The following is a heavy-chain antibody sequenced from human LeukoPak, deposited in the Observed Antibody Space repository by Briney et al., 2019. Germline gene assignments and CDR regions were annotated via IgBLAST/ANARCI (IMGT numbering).Heavy chain of an antibody. V-gene: IGHV1-18*01. D-gene: IGHD4-17*01. J-gene: IGHJ6*02. Sequence: ASVKVSCKASGYTFTSYGISWVRQAPGQGLEWMGWISAYNGNTNYAQKLQGRVTMTTDTSTSTAYMELSRLRSDDTAVYYCARDHDYGDPVYYYYGMDVWGQGTTVTVSS. CDR3: ARDHDYGDPVYYYYGMDV. CDR1: GYTFTSYG. CDR2: ISAYNGNT.